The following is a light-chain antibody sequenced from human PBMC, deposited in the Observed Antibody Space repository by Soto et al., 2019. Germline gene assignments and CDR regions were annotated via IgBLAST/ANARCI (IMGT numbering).Light chain of an antibody. CDR1: QSVNNDY. J-gene: IGKJ1*01. CDR3: QQYGSSPT. CDR2: GAS. V-gene: IGKV3-20*01. Sequence: EIVLTQSPGTLSLSPGERATLSCRASQSVNNDYLAWYQQRPGQAPRLLIYGASSRPTVIPDRFSCSGSGTEFTLTIRRLEPEDSAVYYCQQYGSSPTFGQGNKVEIK.